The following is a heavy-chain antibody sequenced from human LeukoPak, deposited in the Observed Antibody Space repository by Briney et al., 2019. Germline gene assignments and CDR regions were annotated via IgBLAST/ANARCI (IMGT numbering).Heavy chain of an antibody. CDR1: GYPFIAHF. CDR2: IDTTTGNP. Sequence: ASVRVSCKASGYPFIAHFLNWVRQAPGQGLEWMGNIDTTTGNPRYAQDFTGRFVFSLDTSVSTAYLQITSLKADDTAAYYCVRGTPTPGMDYWGQGTQVTVSS. J-gene: IGHJ4*02. V-gene: IGHV7-4-1*02. D-gene: IGHD3-10*01. CDR3: VRGTPTPGMDY.